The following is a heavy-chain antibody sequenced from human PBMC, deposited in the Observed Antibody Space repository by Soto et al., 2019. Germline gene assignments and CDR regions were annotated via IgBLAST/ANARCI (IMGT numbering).Heavy chain of an antibody. D-gene: IGHD6-6*01. Sequence: GASVKVSCKASGYTFSNYGINWVRQAPGQGLEWVGLMNPNTGYTESAGKFQDRVTMTRDVSINTAYLELSGLTSDDTAVYFCAKKHSGSSLAYWGQGSLVTVSS. CDR3: AKKHSGSSLAY. CDR2: MNPNTGYT. CDR1: GYTFSNYG. J-gene: IGHJ4*02. V-gene: IGHV1-8*02.